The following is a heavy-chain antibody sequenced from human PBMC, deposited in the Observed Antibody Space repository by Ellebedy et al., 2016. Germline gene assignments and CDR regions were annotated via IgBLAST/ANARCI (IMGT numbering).Heavy chain of an antibody. V-gene: IGHV3-23*01. CDR3: MCGHYSDA. Sequence: GGSLRLXXVASGFAFRNFFMTWVRQAPGGGLEWVSTISGGGDITVSADSVRGRFTVSRDNSMNTVYLQMNRLRAEDTAVYHCMCGHYSDAWGPGTLVTVSS. CDR2: ISGGGDIT. CDR1: GFAFRNFF. D-gene: IGHD1-26*01. J-gene: IGHJ4*02.